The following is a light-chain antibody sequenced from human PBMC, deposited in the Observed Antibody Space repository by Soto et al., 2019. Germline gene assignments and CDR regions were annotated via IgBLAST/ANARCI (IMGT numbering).Light chain of an antibody. CDR1: SSDVGNYNY. CDR3: TSPTPGSLYV. CDR2: MVS. Sequence: QSALTQSASVSGSPGQSITISCTGTSSDVGNYNYVSWYQQYPGRVPKLLIYMVSNRPSGVSNRFSGSKSGNTASLTISGLQAEDEADYFCTSPTPGSLYVFGTGTKLTVL. J-gene: IGLJ1*01. V-gene: IGLV2-14*01.